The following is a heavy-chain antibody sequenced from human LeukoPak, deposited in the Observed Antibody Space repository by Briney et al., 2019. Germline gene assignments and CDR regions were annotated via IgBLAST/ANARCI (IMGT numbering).Heavy chain of an antibody. V-gene: IGHV4-59*08. Sequence: SETLSLTCTVSGGSISGYYWNWIRQPPGKRLEWIGYIYYSGTTNYNPSLRSRVTISVDTSKNQFSLKLSSVTAADTAVYYCARLRNYYDSSGYYAVDNWGQGTLVTVSS. D-gene: IGHD3-22*01. J-gene: IGHJ4*02. CDR1: GGSISGYY. CDR2: IYYSGTT. CDR3: ARLRNYYDSSGYYAVDN.